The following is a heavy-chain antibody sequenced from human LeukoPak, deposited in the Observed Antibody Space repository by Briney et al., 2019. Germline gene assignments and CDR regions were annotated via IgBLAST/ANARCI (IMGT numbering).Heavy chain of an antibody. V-gene: IGHV3-23*01. Sequence: GGSLRLSCAASRFTFSIYAMSWVRQAPGKGLEWVSTISGSGGSTYYADSVKGRFTISRDNSKNTLYLQMNSLRAEDTAVYYCAKDEGYSGDQRYGMDVWGQGTTVTVSS. J-gene: IGHJ6*02. CDR2: ISGSGGST. CDR1: RFTFSIYA. CDR3: AKDEGYSGDQRYGMDV. D-gene: IGHD5-12*01.